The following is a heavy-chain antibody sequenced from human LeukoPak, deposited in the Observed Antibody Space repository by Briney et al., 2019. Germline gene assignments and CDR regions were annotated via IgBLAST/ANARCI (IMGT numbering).Heavy chain of an antibody. CDR2: IYSGGST. CDR1: GFTLSSNY. D-gene: IGHD3-10*01. Sequence: GGSLRLSCTPSGFTLSSNYMSWVRQAPGEGLEWVSVIYSGGSTYYAGSVKGRFTISRDNSKNTLYLQMKSLRAEDTAVYYCARVMVRGVIIFRRSWFDPWGQGTLVTVSS. J-gene: IGHJ5*02. CDR3: ARVMVRGVIIFRRSWFDP. V-gene: IGHV3-66*01.